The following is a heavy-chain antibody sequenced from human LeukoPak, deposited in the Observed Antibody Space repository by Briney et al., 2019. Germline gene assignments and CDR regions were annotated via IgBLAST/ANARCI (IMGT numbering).Heavy chain of an antibody. CDR2: INHRGIT. D-gene: IGHD6-19*01. CDR1: GESFSGDSFSEYY. CDR3: ARDRSSGWYVVDY. V-gene: IGHV4-34*01. Sequence: PSETLSLTCAVYGESFSGDSFSEYYWSWIRQSPGKGLEWIGEINHRGITSYNPSLKSRVTIALDTSNYQFSLKLTSVTAADTAVYYCARDRSSGWYVVDYWGQGTLVTVSS. J-gene: IGHJ4*02.